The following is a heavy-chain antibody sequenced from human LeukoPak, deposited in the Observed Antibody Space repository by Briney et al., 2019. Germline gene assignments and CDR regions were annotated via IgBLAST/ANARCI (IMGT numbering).Heavy chain of an antibody. J-gene: IGHJ4*02. V-gene: IGHV4-34*01. D-gene: IGHD5-18*01. CDR1: GGSFSGYY. CDR3: AGGGFWRASSNTAMTN. CDR2: INHSGST. Sequence: SETLSLTCAVYGGSFSGYYWSWIRQPPGKGLEWIGEINHSGSTNYNPSLKSRVTISVDTSKNQFSLKLSSVTAADTAVYYCAGGGFWRASSNTAMTNWGQGTLVTVSS.